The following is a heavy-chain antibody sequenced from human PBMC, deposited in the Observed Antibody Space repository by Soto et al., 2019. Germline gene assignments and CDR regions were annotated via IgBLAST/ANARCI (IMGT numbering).Heavy chain of an antibody. V-gene: IGHV3-30*18. CDR2: ISYDGSNK. CDR1: GFTFSSYG. Sequence: GGSLRLSCAASGFTFSSYGMHWVRQAPGKGLEWVAVISYDGSNKYYADSVKGRFTISRDNSKNTLYLQMNSLRAEDTAVYYCAKDKAAAGPVLSNWFDPWGQGTLVTVS. J-gene: IGHJ5*02. CDR3: AKDKAAAGPVLSNWFDP. D-gene: IGHD6-13*01.